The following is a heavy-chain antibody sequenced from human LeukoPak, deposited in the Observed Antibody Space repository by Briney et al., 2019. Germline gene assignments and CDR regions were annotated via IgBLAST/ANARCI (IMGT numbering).Heavy chain of an antibody. J-gene: IGHJ4*02. CDR1: GGSISSTIYY. Sequence: NPSETLSLTCTVSGGSISSTIYYWGWIRQPPGKGLEWIGSIYYSGITFYNPSLKSRVTIYVDTSKNQFSLKLNSVTAADTAVYYCASISSSGWHNMAKDWGQGTLVTVSS. D-gene: IGHD6-19*01. V-gene: IGHV4-39*01. CDR3: ASISSSGWHNMAKD. CDR2: IYYSGIT.